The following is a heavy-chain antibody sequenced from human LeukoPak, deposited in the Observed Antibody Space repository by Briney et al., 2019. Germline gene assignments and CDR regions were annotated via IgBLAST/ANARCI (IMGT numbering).Heavy chain of an antibody. CDR3: AKRPSDYGDYVTYFDY. J-gene: IGHJ4*02. CDR1: GFTFSNYW. Sequence: PGGSLRLSCVASGFTFSNYWMHWVRQAPGKGLVWVSRITSDGSSTSYADSVKGRFTISRDNSKDTLYLQMNSLRDEDTAVYYCAKRPSDYGDYVTYFDYWGQGTLVTVSS. D-gene: IGHD4-17*01. V-gene: IGHV3-74*01. CDR2: ITSDGSST.